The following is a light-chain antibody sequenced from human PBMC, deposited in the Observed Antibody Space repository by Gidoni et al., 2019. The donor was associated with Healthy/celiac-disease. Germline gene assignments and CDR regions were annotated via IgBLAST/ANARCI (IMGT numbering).Light chain of an antibody. CDR3: QQCNNCPPN. CDR1: QPVSSN. Sequence: EIGMTQSPATPSVSPGERATRSCSASQPVSSNLAWYQQNPGQAPRLLIYGASTRATGIPARFSGSGSGTEFTLTISSLQSEDFAVYYCQQCNNCPPNFGEGTRVEIK. CDR2: GAS. V-gene: IGKV3-15*01. J-gene: IGKJ4*01.